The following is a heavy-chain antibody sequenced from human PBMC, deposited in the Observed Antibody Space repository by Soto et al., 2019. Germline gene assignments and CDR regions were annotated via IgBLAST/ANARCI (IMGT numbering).Heavy chain of an antibody. CDR1: GGSFSGYY. CDR2: INHSGST. D-gene: IGHD6-13*01. V-gene: IGHV4-34*01. J-gene: IGHJ4*02. Sequence: SETLSLTCAVYGGSFSGYYWSWIRQPPGKGLEWIGEINHSGSTNYNPSLKSRVTISVDTSKNQFSLKLSSVTAADTAVYYCASTAAAASKYYFDYWGQGTLVTVSS. CDR3: ASTAAAASKYYFDY.